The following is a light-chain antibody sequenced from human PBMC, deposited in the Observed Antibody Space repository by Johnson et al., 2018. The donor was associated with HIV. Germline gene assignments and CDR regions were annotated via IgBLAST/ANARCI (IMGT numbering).Light chain of an antibody. CDR1: DSDIGNNY. J-gene: IGLJ1*01. CDR2: DNN. Sequence: QSVLTQPPSVSAAPGQKVTISCFGSDSDIGNNYVSWYQQLPGTAPKLLIYDNNKRPSGIPDRFSGSKSGTSATLGITGLQTGDEADYYCGTWDSSLTAVFGTGTKVTGL. V-gene: IGLV1-51*01. CDR3: GTWDSSLTAV.